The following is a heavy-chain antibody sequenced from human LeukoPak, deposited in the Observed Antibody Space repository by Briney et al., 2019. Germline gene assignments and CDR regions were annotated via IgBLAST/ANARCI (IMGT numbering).Heavy chain of an antibody. CDR3: AKFGSGWYYGASDI. CDR2: ISSSGGST. J-gene: IGHJ3*02. D-gene: IGHD6-19*01. V-gene: IGHV3-23*01. CDR1: GFTLSSYA. Sequence: GESLRLSCAASGFTLSSYAMSWVRQAPGKGLEWVSGISSSGGSTYYADSVKGRFTISRDNSKNTLFLQMNSLRAEDTAVYCCAKFGSGWYYGASDIWGQGTMVTISS.